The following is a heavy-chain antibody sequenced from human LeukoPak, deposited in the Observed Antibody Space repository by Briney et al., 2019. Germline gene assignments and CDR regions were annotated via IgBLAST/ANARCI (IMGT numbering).Heavy chain of an antibody. D-gene: IGHD6-19*01. CDR1: GGSINSSNYY. CDR2: IYYSGST. J-gene: IGHJ4*02. V-gene: IGHV4-39*01. CDR3: ARHRDSSGWYDFDY. Sequence: SETLSLTCTVSGGSINSSNYYWGWIRQPPGKGLEWIGSIYYSGSTYYNPSLKSRVSISVDTSKDQFSLKLSSVTAAVTAVYYFARHRDSSGWYDFDYWGQGTLVTVSS.